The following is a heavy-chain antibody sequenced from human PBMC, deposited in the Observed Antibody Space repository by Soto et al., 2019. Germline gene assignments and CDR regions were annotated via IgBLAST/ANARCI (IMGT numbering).Heavy chain of an antibody. D-gene: IGHD6-6*01. Sequence: GGSLRLSCAASGFTFSSYAMSWVRQAPGKGLEWVSAISGSGGSTYYADSVKGRFTISRDNSKNTLYLQMNSLRAEDTAVYYCAKDKEISSSGRYFDYWGQGTLVTVSS. CDR2: ISGSGGST. CDR1: GFTFSSYA. J-gene: IGHJ4*02. CDR3: AKDKEISSSGRYFDY. V-gene: IGHV3-23*01.